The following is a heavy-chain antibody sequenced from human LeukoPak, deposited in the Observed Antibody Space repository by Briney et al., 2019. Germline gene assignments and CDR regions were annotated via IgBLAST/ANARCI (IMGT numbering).Heavy chain of an antibody. CDR3: ARDHWGCTNGVCYTYWFDP. CDR2: IYTSGGT. D-gene: IGHD2-8*01. CDR1: GGSISSYY. J-gene: IGHJ5*02. V-gene: IGHV4-4*07. Sequence: ASETLSLTCTVSGGSISSYYWSWIRQPAGKGLEWIGRIYTSGGTNYNPSLKSRVTMSVDTSKNQFSLKLSSVTAADTAVYYCARDHWGCTNGVCYTYWFDPWGQGTLVTFSS.